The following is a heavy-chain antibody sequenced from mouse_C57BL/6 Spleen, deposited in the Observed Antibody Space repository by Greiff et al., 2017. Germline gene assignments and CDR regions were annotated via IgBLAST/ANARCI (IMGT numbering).Heavy chain of an antibody. J-gene: IGHJ2*01. CDR2: IDPSDSYT. Sequence: QVQLQQPGAELVMPGASVKLSCKASGYTFTSYWMHWVKQRPGQGLEWIGEIDPSDSYTNYNQKFKGKSTLTVDKSSSTAYMQLSSLTSEDSAVYYCARSMVTTVDCWGQGTTLTVSS. D-gene: IGHD2-2*01. CDR3: ARSMVTTVDC. CDR1: GYTFTSYW. V-gene: IGHV1-69*01.